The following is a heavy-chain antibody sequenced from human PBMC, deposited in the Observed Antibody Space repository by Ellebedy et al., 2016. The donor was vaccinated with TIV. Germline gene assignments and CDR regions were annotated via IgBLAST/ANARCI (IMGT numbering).Heavy chain of an antibody. CDR1: GIIVSDYF. CDR3: ARDPGGGGDFGDNLFDP. Sequence: GESLKISCEASGIIVSDYFMNWVRQAPGKGLEWVSVLYPDAKTNYTDSVNGRFIVSKDSSKNTLYLQMTSLTAEDTAVYYCARDPGGGGDFGDNLFDPWGQGTLVTVSS. V-gene: IGHV3-66*01. D-gene: IGHD2-21*01. CDR2: LYPDAKT. J-gene: IGHJ5*02.